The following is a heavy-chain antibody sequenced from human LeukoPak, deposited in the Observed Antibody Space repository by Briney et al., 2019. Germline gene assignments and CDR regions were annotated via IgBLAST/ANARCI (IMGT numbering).Heavy chain of an antibody. D-gene: IGHD2-2*01. CDR1: GFATHYW. Sequence: PGGSLRLSCTASGFATHYWLNWVRQSPGKGLEWVANIDRDGRVQHYVGSVEGRFTISRDSAKNSLALQMHSLRAEDTAVYYCAGESDEVVSGEYYYYMDVWGTGTTVTVSS. CDR3: AGESDEVVSGEYYYYMDV. V-gene: IGHV3-7*01. CDR2: IDRDGRVQ. J-gene: IGHJ6*03.